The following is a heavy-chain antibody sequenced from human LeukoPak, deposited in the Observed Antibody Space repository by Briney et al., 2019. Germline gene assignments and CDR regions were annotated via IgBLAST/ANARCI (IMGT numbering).Heavy chain of an antibody. Sequence: GGSLRLSCAASGFTFSSYAMHWVRQAPGKGLEWVAVISYDGSNKYYADSVKGRFTISRDNSKNTLYLQMNSLRAEDTAVYYCAKAQGGYYDSSGFDYWGQGTLVTVSS. CDR1: GFTFSSYA. J-gene: IGHJ4*02. CDR3: AKAQGGYYDSSGFDY. D-gene: IGHD3-22*01. V-gene: IGHV3-30-3*01. CDR2: ISYDGSNK.